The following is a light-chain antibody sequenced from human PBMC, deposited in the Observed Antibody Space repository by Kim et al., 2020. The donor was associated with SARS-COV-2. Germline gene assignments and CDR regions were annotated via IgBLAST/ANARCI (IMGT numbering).Light chain of an antibody. J-gene: IGKJ1*01. V-gene: IGKV1-NL1*01. CDR1: QGLRHA. CDR2: GAT. Sequence: TLTFRASQGLRHALPWYKHKPEKAPKLLVYGATTLQSGVPSRFSGSGSGTEYTLTISSLQPEDLGTFYCQQSYGIPWTFGQGTKVDIK. CDR3: QQSYGIPWT.